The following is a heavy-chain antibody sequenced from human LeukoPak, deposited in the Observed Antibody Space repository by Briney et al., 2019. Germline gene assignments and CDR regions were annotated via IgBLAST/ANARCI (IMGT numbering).Heavy chain of an antibody. J-gene: IGHJ3*02. CDR3: ARENTDDAFDI. CDR2: ISSSGDTR. V-gene: IGHV3-48*03. Sequence: GGSLRLSCAASGFTFSSYEMNWVRQAPGKGLEWVSYISSSGDTRYYADSVKGRFTISRDNAKNSLYLQMNSLRAEDTAVYYCARENTDDAFDIWGQETMVTVSS. CDR1: GFTFSSYE. D-gene: IGHD1/OR15-1a*01.